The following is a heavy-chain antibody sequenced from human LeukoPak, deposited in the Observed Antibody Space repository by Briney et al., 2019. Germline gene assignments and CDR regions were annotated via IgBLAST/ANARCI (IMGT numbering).Heavy chain of an antibody. J-gene: IGHJ4*02. V-gene: IGHV1-69*05. D-gene: IGHD1-26*01. CDR1: GGTFSSYA. CDR3: ARDRADGSYLPDY. Sequence: SVKVSCKASGGTFSSYAITWVRQAPGQGLEWMGRIIPIFGTANYAQKFQGRVTITTDESTSTAYMELRSLRSDDTAVYYCARDRADGSYLPDYWGQGTLVTVTS. CDR2: IIPIFGTA.